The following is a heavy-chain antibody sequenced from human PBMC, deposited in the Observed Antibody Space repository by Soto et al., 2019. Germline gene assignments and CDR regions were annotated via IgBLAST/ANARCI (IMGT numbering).Heavy chain of an antibody. V-gene: IGHV1-58*02. CDR3: AALGVAGTGDAFDI. CDR2: IVVGSGNT. CDR1: GFTFTSSA. D-gene: IGHD6-19*01. Sequence: SVKVSCKASGFTFTSSAMQWVRQARGQRLEWIGWIVVGSGNTNYAQKFQERVTITRDMSTSTAYMELSSLRSEDTAVYYCAALGVAGTGDAFDIWGQGTMVTVSS. J-gene: IGHJ3*02.